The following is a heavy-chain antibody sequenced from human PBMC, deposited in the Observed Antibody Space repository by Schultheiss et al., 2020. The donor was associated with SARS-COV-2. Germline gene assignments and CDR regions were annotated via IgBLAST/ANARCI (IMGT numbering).Heavy chain of an antibody. D-gene: IGHD5-12*01. CDR3: ARDLYSGYRGSSYMDV. V-gene: IGHV4-39*07. J-gene: IGHJ6*03. Sequence: SETLSLTCTVSGGSISSGDYYWSWIRQPPGKGLEWIGSIYYSGSTYYNPSLKSRVTISVDKSKNQFSLKLSSVTAADTAVYYCARDLYSGYRGSSYMDVWGKGTTVTVSS. CDR1: GGSISSGDYY. CDR2: IYYSGST.